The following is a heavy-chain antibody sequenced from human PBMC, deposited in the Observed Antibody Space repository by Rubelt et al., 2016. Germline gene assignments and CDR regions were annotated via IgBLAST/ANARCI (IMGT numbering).Heavy chain of an antibody. Sequence: QVQLQQWGAGLSKPSETLSLTCAVYGGSFSGYYWSWIRPPPGTGLEWIGEINHSGSTNYNPSLKRRVTKSVDTSKNQFSLKLSSVTAADTAVYYCARHAFIVTTGSFWDYWGQGTLITVSS. CDR3: ARHAFIVTTGSFWDY. CDR2: INHSGST. D-gene: IGHD4-17*01. V-gene: IGHV4-34*01. CDR1: GGSFSGYY. J-gene: IGHJ4*02.